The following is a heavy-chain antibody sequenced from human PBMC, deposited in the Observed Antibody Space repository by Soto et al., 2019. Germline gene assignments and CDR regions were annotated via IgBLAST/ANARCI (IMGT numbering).Heavy chain of an antibody. CDR2: ISPSNGQT. J-gene: IGHJ4*02. Sequence: QVQLVQSGTEVKKPGASVKVSCKASGYTFSNFGLSWVRQAPGQGLEWMGWISPSNGQTIYAQNFHGRVTMTTDTSMATAHMELRSLISDDTAVYYCARVSMIFGVANLGSYFDYWGQGTRVTVSA. CDR3: ARVSMIFGVANLGSYFDY. CDR1: GYTFSNFG. V-gene: IGHV1-18*01. D-gene: IGHD3-3*01.